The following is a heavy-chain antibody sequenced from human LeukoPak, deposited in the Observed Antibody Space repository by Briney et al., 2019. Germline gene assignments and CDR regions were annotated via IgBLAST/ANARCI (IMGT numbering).Heavy chain of an antibody. CDR2: IKSKTDGGTV. CDR1: GLTFTNAW. CDR3: TTDPGNYEIF. V-gene: IGHV3-15*01. J-gene: IGHJ4*02. Sequence: GGSLRLSCATSGLTFTNAWMSWVRQAPGKGLEWVGRIKSKTDGGTVDYAPPVKGRFTISRDDSRNTLSLEMNFLKTEDTAVYYCTTDPGNYEIFWDQGTLVSVSS. D-gene: IGHD4-11*01.